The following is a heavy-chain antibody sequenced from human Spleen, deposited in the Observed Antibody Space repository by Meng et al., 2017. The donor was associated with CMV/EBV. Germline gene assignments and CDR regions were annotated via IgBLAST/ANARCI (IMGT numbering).Heavy chain of an antibody. Sequence: GGSLRLSCAASGFTFDDYTMHWVRQAPGKGLEWVSLISWDGGSTYYADSVKGRFTISRDNSKNSLYLQMNSLRTEDTALYYCAKDNNGYCSSTSCRPDYYFDYWGQGTLVTVSS. V-gene: IGHV3-43*01. D-gene: IGHD2-2*01. CDR2: ISWDGGST. CDR3: AKDNNGYCSSTSCRPDYYFDY. CDR1: GFTFDDYT. J-gene: IGHJ4*02.